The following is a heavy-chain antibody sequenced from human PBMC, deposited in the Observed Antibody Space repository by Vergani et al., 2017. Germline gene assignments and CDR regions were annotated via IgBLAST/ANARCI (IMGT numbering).Heavy chain of an antibody. Sequence: QVQLVESGGGVVQPGRSLRLSCAASGFTFRSYAMHWVRQAPGKGLEWVAVISYDGSNKYYADSVKGRFTISRDNSKNTLYLQMNSLRAEDTAVYYCARGQMTTVTTGFDYWGQGTLVTVSS. CDR1: GFTFRSYA. D-gene: IGHD4-17*01. CDR3: ARGQMTTVTTGFDY. J-gene: IGHJ4*02. V-gene: IGHV3-30*01. CDR2: ISYDGSNK.